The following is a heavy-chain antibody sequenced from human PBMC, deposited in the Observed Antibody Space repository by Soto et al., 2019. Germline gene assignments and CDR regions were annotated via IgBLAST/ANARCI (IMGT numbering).Heavy chain of an antibody. V-gene: IGHV1-69*13. CDR1: GGTFSSYA. J-gene: IGHJ6*02. CDR2: IIPIFDTA. CDR3: ARHDCISTSCYYYYYYSMDV. Sequence: SVKVSCKTSGGTFSSYAISWVRQAPGQGLEWMGGIIPIFDTANYAQKFQGRVTITADESTSTAYMELSSLRSEDTAVYYCARHDCISTSCYYYYYYSMDVGG. D-gene: IGHD2-2*01.